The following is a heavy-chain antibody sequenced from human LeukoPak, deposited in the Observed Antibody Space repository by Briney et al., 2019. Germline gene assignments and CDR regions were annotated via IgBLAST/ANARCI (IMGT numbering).Heavy chain of an antibody. CDR2: IYYSGST. J-gene: IGHJ4*02. CDR3: ARDGTLSGCDY. V-gene: IGHV4-39*07. Sequence: SETLSLTCPVSGGSISSSSYYWGWIRQPPGKGLEWIGSIYYSGSTYYNPSLKSRVTISVDTSKNQFSLKLSSVTAADTAVYYCARDGTLSGCDYWGQGTLVTVSS. CDR1: GGSISSSSYY. D-gene: IGHD3-3*01.